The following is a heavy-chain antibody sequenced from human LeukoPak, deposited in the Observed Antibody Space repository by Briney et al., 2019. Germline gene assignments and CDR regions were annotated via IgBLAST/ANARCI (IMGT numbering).Heavy chain of an antibody. Sequence: GGSPRPSRVVSGVTLSTYSMNWGRHAPGKGLEWVSHITSSSTIYYADSVKGRFTISRDNPKNSLYLQMNSLRAEDTAVYYCARGIDNWGQGTLVTVSS. CDR3: ARGIDN. J-gene: IGHJ4*02. V-gene: IGHV3-48*01. CDR1: GVTLSTYS. CDR2: ITSSSTI.